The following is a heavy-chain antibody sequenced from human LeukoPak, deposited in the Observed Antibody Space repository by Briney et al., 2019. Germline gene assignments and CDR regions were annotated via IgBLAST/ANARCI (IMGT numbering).Heavy chain of an antibody. V-gene: IGHV4-59*08. CDR1: GGSISGYF. D-gene: IGHD1-14*01. Sequence: SETLSLTCTVSGGSISGYFRSWIRQPPGKGLEWIGNIYYSGSATYNPSLRGRVTISVDTSKNQFSLKLSSVTAADTAVYYCARLFGSSTVADYWGQGTLVTVSS. J-gene: IGHJ4*02. CDR2: IYYSGSA. CDR3: ARLFGSSTVADY.